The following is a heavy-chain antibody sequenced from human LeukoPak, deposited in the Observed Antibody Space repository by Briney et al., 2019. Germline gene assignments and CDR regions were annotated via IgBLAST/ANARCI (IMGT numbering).Heavy chain of an antibody. J-gene: IGHJ2*01. D-gene: IGHD6-19*01. CDR2: IYHSGST. V-gene: IGHV4-38-2*02. CDR1: GYSISSGYY. CDR3: ASRERIAVAGTEYFDL. Sequence: PSETLSLTCTVSGYSISSGYYWGWIRQPPGKGLEWIGSIYHSGSTYYNPSLKSRVTISVDTSKNQFSLKLSSVTAADTAVYYCASRERIAVAGTEYFDLWGRGTLVTVSS.